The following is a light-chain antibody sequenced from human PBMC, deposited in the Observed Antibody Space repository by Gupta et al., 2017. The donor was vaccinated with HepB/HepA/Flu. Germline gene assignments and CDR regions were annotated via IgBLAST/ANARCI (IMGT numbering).Light chain of an antibody. Sequence: DIVMTQSPLSLPVTPGEPASISCRSSQSLLHSNGYNYLDWYLQKPGQSPQLLIYLGSTRASGVPDRFSGSGSGTDFTLNISRVEAVDVGVYYCKQYLQTPWTFGQGTKVEIK. CDR3: KQYLQTPWT. V-gene: IGKV2-28*01. CDR2: LGS. J-gene: IGKJ1*01. CDR1: QSLLHSNGYNY.